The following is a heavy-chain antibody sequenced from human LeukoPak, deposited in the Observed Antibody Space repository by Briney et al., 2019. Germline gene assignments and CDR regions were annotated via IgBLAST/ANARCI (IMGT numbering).Heavy chain of an antibody. J-gene: IGHJ4*02. CDR2: IRSKANSYAA. V-gene: IGHV3-73*01. CDR1: GFTFSGSA. Sequence: GGSLRLSCATSGFTFSGSAIHWVRQASGKGLEWVGRIRSKANSYAATDAASVKGRFTISRDDSKNTAYLQMNSLKTEDTAVYYCTRPSYDSSVSGVVYWGQGTLVTVSS. CDR3: TRPSYDSSVSGVVY. D-gene: IGHD3-22*01.